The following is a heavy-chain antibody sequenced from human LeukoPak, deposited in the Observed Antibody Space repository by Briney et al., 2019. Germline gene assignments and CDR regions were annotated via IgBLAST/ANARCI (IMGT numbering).Heavy chain of an antibody. CDR2: INHSGST. V-gene: IGHV4-34*01. D-gene: IGHD3-22*01. Sequence: PSETLSLTCAVYGGSFSGYYWSWIRQPPGKGLEWIGEINHSGSTNYNPSLKSRVTISVDTSENQFSLKLSSVTAADTAVYYCARGPSYYYDSSGYYWVRWFDPWGQGTLVTVSS. CDR3: ARGPSYYYDSSGYYWVRWFDP. CDR1: GGSFSGYY. J-gene: IGHJ5*02.